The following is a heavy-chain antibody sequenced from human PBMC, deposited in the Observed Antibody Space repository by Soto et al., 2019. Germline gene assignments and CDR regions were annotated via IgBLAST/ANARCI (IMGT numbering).Heavy chain of an antibody. CDR3: ASLLTGTTFYAFDI. CDR1: GGSISSSSYY. V-gene: IGHV4-39*01. J-gene: IGHJ3*02. CDR2: IYYSGST. Sequence: SETLSLTCTVSGGSISSSSYYWGWIRQPPGKGLEWIGSIYYSGSTYYNPSLKSRVTISVDTSKNQFSLKLSSVTAADTAVYYCASLLTGTTFYAFDIWGQGTMVTVSS. D-gene: IGHD1-20*01.